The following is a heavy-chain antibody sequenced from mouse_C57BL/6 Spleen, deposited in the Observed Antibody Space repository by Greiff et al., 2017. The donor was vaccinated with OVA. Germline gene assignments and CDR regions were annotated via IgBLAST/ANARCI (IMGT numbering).Heavy chain of an antibody. V-gene: IGHV2-9*01. J-gene: IGHJ2*01. D-gene: IGHD2-14*01. CDR3: AKRGTESYFDY. Sequence: VQLVESGPGLVAPSQTLSITCTVSGFSLTSYGVDWVRQPPGKGLEWLGVIWGGGSTNNNSALMSRLSISKDNSKSQFVLRMNSRPTDDAAMYYGAKRGTESYFDYWGQGTTLTVSS. CDR1: GFSLTSYG. CDR2: IWGGGST.